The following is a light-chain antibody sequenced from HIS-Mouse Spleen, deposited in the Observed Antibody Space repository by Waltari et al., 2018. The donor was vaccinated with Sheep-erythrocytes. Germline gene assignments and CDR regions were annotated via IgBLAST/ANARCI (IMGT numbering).Light chain of an antibody. Sequence: QSALTQPRSVSGSPGQPVTISCTGTSSDVGCYNYVSWYQPHPGKAPKLMIYDVSKRPSGVPDRFSGSKSGNTASLTISGLQAEDEADYYCCSYAGSYTYVFGTGTKVTVL. CDR2: DVS. CDR1: SSDVGCYNY. J-gene: IGLJ1*01. CDR3: CSYAGSYTYV. V-gene: IGLV2-11*01.